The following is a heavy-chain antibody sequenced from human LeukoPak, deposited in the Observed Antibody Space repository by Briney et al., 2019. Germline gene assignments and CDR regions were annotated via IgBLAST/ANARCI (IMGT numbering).Heavy chain of an antibody. J-gene: IGHJ5*02. CDR1: GYTFTSYD. V-gene: IGHV1-8*01. D-gene: IGHD3-22*01. CDR2: MNPNSGNT. Sequence: RASVKVSCTASGYTFTSYDINWVRQAAGQGLEWMGWMNPNSGNTGYAQKFQGRVTMTRNTSISTAYMELSSLRSEDTAVYYCARGRYDSSGNNWFDPWGQGTLVTVSS. CDR3: ARGRYDSSGNNWFDP.